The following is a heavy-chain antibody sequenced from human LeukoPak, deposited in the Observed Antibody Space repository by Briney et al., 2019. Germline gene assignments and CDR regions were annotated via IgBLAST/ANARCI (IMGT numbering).Heavy chain of an antibody. J-gene: IGHJ5*02. CDR1: GGSFSGYY. Sequence: PSETLSLTCAVYGGSFSGYYWSWIRQPPGKGLEWIGEINHSGSTNYNPSLKSRVTISVETAKNHFSLKLCSVTAAHTAVYYCAGLWPPIVVVPAAIGWFDPWGQGTLVTVSS. CDR2: INHSGST. V-gene: IGHV4-34*01. CDR3: AGLWPPIVVVPAAIGWFDP. D-gene: IGHD2-2*02.